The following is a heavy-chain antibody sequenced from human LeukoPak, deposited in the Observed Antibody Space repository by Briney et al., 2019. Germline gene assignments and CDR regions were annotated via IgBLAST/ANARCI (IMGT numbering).Heavy chain of an antibody. D-gene: IGHD6-13*01. CDR1: GGSISSGGYY. CDR2: IYYSGST. J-gene: IGHJ4*02. V-gene: IGHV4-30-2*01. CDR3: ARDLGAAAAGGLPGY. Sequence: SETLSLTCTVSGGSISSGGYYWSWIRQPPGKGLEWIGYIYYSGSTYYNPSLKSRVTISVDWSKNQFSLKLNSMTAADTAVYYCARDLGAAAAGGLPGYWGQETLVTVSP.